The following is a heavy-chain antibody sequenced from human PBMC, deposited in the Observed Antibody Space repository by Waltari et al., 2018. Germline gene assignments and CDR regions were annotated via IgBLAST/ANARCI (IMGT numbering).Heavy chain of an antibody. CDR2: MSYDGSSK. V-gene: IGHV3-30*01. CDR1: GFTFSSYS. CDR3: AREDICRSTTCYTLDY. D-gene: IGHD2-2*02. J-gene: IGHJ4*02. Sequence: VQMVESGGGVVQPGRSLSLSCAASGFTFSSYSIHWGRQAPGKGLEWVELMSYDGSSKYYADAVKGRFTVSRDNSKNTVYLQLNSLRVEDTAVYYCAREDICRSTTCYTLDYWGLGTLVTVSP.